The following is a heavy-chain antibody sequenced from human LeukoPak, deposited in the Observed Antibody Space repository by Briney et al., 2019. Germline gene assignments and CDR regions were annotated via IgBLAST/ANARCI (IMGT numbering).Heavy chain of an antibody. D-gene: IGHD6-19*01. CDR3: AREDSSGWPLDF. CDR1: GFTFSNYAM. J-gene: IGHJ4*02. Sequence: GSLRLSCAASGFTFSNYAMSWVRQAPGKGLEWIGTIYHSGSTDYNPSLESRANISVDKSNNQLSLKLSSVTAADTAVYYCAREDSSGWPLDFWGRGTLVTVSS. CDR2: IYHSGST. V-gene: IGHV4-4*02.